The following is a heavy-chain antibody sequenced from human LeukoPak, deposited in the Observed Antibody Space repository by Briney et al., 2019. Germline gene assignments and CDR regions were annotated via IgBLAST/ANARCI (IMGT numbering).Heavy chain of an antibody. CDR3: AKDGSRLEGLPIDY. V-gene: IGHV3-30*02. J-gene: IGHJ4*02. CDR2: IRYDGSNK. D-gene: IGHD3/OR15-3a*01. Sequence: PGGSLRLSCAASGFTFSSYGMHWVRQAPGKGLEWVAFIRYDGSNKYYADSVKGRFTISRDNSKNTLYLQMNSLRAEDTAVYYCAKDGSRLEGLPIDYWGQGTLDTVSS. CDR1: GFTFSSYG.